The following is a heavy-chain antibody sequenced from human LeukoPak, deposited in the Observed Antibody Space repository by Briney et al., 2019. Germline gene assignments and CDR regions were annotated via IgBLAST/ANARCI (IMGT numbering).Heavy chain of an antibody. Sequence: PSETLSLTCAVYGGSFSGYYWSWIRQPPGKGLEWIGEINHSGSTNYNPSLKSRVTISVDTSKNQFSLKLSSVTAADTAVYYCARGKRDYDFWSGYYGWFDPWGQGTLVTVSS. V-gene: IGHV4-34*01. CDR1: GGSFSGYY. J-gene: IGHJ5*02. D-gene: IGHD3-3*01. CDR2: INHSGST. CDR3: ARGKRDYDFWSGYYGWFDP.